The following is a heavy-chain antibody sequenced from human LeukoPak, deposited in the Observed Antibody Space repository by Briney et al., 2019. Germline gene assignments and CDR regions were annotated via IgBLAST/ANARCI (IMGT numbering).Heavy chain of an antibody. Sequence: SETLSLTYTVSGGSISSYYWIWIRQPPGKGLEWIGHIYYTGSTNYNPSLKSRVTISVDTSKNQLSLRLSSVTAADTALYYCARPRSSGWRDAFDIWGQGTMVTVSS. V-gene: IGHV4-59*01. CDR2: IYYTGST. D-gene: IGHD6-19*01. J-gene: IGHJ3*02. CDR3: ARPRSSGWRDAFDI. CDR1: GGSISSYY.